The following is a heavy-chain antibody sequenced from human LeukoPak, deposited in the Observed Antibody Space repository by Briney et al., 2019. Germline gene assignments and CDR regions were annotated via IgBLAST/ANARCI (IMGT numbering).Heavy chain of an antibody. D-gene: IGHD2-15*01. Sequence: SETLSLTCTVSSGSISSYYWSWIRQPPGKGLEWIGYIYYSGSTNYNPSLKSRVTISVDTSKNQFSLKLSSVTAADTAVYYCARLVVVAEQRHSNWFNPWDQGTLVTVSS. CDR3: ARLVVVAEQRHSNWFNP. CDR1: SGSISSYY. CDR2: IYYSGST. V-gene: IGHV4-59*08. J-gene: IGHJ5*02.